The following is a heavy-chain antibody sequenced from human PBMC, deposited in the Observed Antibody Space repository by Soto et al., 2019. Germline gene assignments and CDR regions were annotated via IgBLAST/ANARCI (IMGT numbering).Heavy chain of an antibody. CDR3: AREGALLYGGNSDYYETSDV. J-gene: IGHJ6*02. D-gene: IGHD2-21*02. CDR1: GGSFSGYY. V-gene: IGHV4-34*01. CDR2: INHSGST. Sequence: SETLSLTCAVYGGSFSGYYWSWIRQPPGKGLEWIGEINHSGSTNYNPSLKSRVTISVDTSKNQFSLKLSSVTAADTAVYYCAREGALLYGGNSDYYETSDVWGQGTTVTVSS.